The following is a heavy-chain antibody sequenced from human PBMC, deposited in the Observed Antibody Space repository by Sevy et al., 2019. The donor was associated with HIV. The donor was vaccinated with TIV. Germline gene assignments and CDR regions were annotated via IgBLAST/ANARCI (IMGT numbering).Heavy chain of an antibody. CDR1: GFSFSTYS. D-gene: IGHD5-12*01. CDR3: ARGPEYSRYDFLIDY. V-gene: IGHV3-30*02. Sequence: GGSLRLSCSASGFSFSTYSMHWVRQAPGKGLEWVAFTRYDSSNTFYADSVKGRFSISTDNSKNTLYLQMSSLRPEDTALYFCARGPEYSRYDFLIDYWGQGTLVTVSS. CDR2: TRYDSSNT. J-gene: IGHJ4*02.